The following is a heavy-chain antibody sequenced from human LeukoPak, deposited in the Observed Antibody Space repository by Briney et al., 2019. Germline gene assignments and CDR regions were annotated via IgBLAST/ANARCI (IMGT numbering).Heavy chain of an antibody. CDR2: INPSGGST. V-gene: IGHV1-46*01. CDR1: GYTFTSYY. Sequence: GASVKVSCKASGYTFTSYYMHWVRQAPGQGLEWMGIINPSGGSTSYAQKFQGRVTMTRDTSTSTVYMELSSLGSEDTAVYYCARDLHDFWSGYYLDYWGQGTLVTVSS. CDR3: ARDLHDFWSGYYLDY. J-gene: IGHJ4*02. D-gene: IGHD3-3*01.